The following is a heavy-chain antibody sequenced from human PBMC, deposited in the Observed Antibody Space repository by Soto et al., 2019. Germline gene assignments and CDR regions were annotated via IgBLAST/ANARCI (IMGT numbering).Heavy chain of an antibody. V-gene: IGHV1-3*01. D-gene: IGHD6-13*01. CDR3: ARSIAAAALNYYGMDV. J-gene: IGHJ6*02. Sequence: GASVKVSCKASGYTFTSYAMHWVRQAPGQRLERMGWINAGNGNIKYSQKFQGRITITRDTSASTAYMELSSLRSEDTSVYYCARSIAAAALNYYGMDVWGQGTTVTVSS. CDR2: INAGNGNI. CDR1: GYTFTSYA.